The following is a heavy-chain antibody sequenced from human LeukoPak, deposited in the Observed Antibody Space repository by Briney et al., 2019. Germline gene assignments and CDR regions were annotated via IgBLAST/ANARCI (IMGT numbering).Heavy chain of an antibody. J-gene: IGHJ4*02. Sequence: GGSLRLSCAASGFTFSSYAMSWVRQAPGKGLEWVSAISGSGGSTYYADSVKGRFTISRDNSKNTLYLQMNSPRAEDTAVYYCAKDGQRIAVAGILSYWGQGTLVTVSS. V-gene: IGHV3-23*01. D-gene: IGHD6-19*01. CDR1: GFTFSSYA. CDR2: ISGSGGST. CDR3: AKDGQRIAVAGILSY.